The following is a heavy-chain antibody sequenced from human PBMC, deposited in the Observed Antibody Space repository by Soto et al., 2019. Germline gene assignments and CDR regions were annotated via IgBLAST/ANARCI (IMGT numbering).Heavy chain of an antibody. Sequence: QVQGVASGGGVVQPGRSLRLSCADSGFTFSNYGMHWVRQAPGKGLEWVALISSDGSNKYYADSVKGRFTIPRDNSKNTLYLQMNSLRAEDTAVYYCANDGYTYGSADFWGQGTLVTVSS. D-gene: IGHD5-18*01. J-gene: IGHJ4*02. V-gene: IGHV3-30*18. CDR1: GFTFSNYG. CDR3: ANDGYTYGSADF. CDR2: ISSDGSNK.